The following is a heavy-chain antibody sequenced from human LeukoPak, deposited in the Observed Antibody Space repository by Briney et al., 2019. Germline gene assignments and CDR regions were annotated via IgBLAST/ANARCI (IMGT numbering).Heavy chain of an antibody. V-gene: IGHV3-30*02. CDR2: IRYDGSNK. D-gene: IGHD7-27*01. CDR3: AKDLLKLKLGTAFDY. CDR1: GFTFSSYG. J-gene: IGHJ4*02. Sequence: GGSLRLSCAASGFTFSSYGMHWVRQAPGKGLEWVAFIRYDGSNKYYADSVKGRFTISRDNSKNTLYLQMNSLRAEDTTVYYCAKDLLKLKLGTAFDYWGQGTLVTVSS.